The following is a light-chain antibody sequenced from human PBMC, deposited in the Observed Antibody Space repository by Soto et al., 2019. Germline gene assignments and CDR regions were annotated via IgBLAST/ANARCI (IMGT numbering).Light chain of an antibody. CDR2: KPS. CDR1: QRINNR. Sequence: DIQMTQSPSTLSASVGDRVTITCRASQRINNRLVWYQQKPGIAPKLLIYKPSSLESGVPSRFSGSGSGTEFNFTISSLQPDDFATYYCQQYNTYPWTFGHGTKVEIK. J-gene: IGKJ1*01. CDR3: QQYNTYPWT. V-gene: IGKV1-5*03.